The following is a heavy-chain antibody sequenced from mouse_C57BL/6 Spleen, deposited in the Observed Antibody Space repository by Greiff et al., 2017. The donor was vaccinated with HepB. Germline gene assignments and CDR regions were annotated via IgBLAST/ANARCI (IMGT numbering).Heavy chain of an antibody. V-gene: IGHV1-53*01. J-gene: IGHJ4*01. CDR3: ARNLFRGYYAMDY. D-gene: IGHD1-1*01. CDR1: GYTFTSYW. CDR2: INPSNGGT. Sequence: VQLQQPGTELVKPGASVKLSCKASGYTFTSYWMHWVKQRPGQGLEWIGNINPSNGGTNYNEKFKSKATLTVDKSSSTAYMQLSSLTSEDSAVYDCARNLFRGYYAMDYWGQGTSVTVSS.